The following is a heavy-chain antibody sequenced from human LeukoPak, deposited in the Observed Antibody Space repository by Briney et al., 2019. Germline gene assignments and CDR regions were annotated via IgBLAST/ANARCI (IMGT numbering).Heavy chain of an antibody. J-gene: IGHJ4*02. CDR3: ARGDDFWSGYLFPIDY. V-gene: IGHV3-21*01. D-gene: IGHD3-3*01. CDR2: ISSSSSYI. CDR1: GFTFSSYS. Sequence: GGSLRLSCAASGFTFSSYSMNWVRQAPGKGLEWVSSISSSSSYIYYADSVKGRFTISRDNAKNSLYLQMNSLRAEDTAVYYCARGDDFWSGYLFPIDYWGQGTLVTVSS.